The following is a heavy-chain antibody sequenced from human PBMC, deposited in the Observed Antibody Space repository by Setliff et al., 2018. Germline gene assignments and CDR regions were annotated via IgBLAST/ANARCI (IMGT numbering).Heavy chain of an antibody. J-gene: IGHJ4*02. CDR1: GLTFSRYY. CDR2: IKEDGSQD. Sequence: PGGSLRLSCATSGLTFSRYYMAWVRQAPGKGLEWMAHIKEDGSQDYYADSMKGRFTISRDNAKESISLQMSSLRGEDTAVYFCVRDGGWKRFDYWGQGTLVTVSS. CDR3: VRDGGWKRFDY. D-gene: IGHD2-15*01. V-gene: IGHV3-7*03.